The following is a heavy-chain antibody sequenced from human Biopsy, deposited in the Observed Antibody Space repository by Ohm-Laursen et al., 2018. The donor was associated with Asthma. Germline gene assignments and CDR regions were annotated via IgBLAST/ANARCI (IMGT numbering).Heavy chain of an antibody. D-gene: IGHD2-21*02. J-gene: IGHJ6*02. CDR1: GFTFSRYG. CDR2: ISYDGSNK. V-gene: IGHV3-30*03. Sequence: SLRLSCTAAGFTFSRYGMHWVRQAPGKGLEWVAVISYDGSNKYYGDSVQGRFTISRDNSKNTLYLQINSLRAEDTAVYYCASYEVVTSILPLDVWGQGTTVTVSS. CDR3: ASYEVVTSILPLDV.